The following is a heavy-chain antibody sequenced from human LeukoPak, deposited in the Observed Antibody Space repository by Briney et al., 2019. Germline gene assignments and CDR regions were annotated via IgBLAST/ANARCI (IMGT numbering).Heavy chain of an antibody. J-gene: IGHJ3*02. CDR1: GFAFDSFT. V-gene: IGHV3-30*09. CDR2: LSSDGRNK. D-gene: IGHD3-22*01. CDR3: ARLRRAVVIVHDAFDI. Sequence: GRSLRLSCAASGFAFDSFTMTWVRQAPGKGPEWVAALSSDGRNKYYRDSVKGRFAISRDNSKNTLYLQMGSLSTDDTAVYYCARLRRAVVIVHDAFDIWGQGTMVTVS.